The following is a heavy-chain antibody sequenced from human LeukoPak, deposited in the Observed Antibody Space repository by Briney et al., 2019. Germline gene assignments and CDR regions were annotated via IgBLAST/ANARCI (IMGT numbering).Heavy chain of an antibody. CDR1: GFTFSSYA. CDR3: AKGEGYCSSTSCYTAY. D-gene: IGHD2-2*02. V-gene: IGHV3-23*01. Sequence: PGGSLRLSCAASGFTFSSYAMSWVRQAPGKGLEWVSAISGSGGSTYYADSVKGRLTISRDNSKNTLYLQMNSLRAEDTAVYYCAKGEGYCSSTSCYTAYWGQGTLVTVSS. CDR2: ISGSGGST. J-gene: IGHJ4*02.